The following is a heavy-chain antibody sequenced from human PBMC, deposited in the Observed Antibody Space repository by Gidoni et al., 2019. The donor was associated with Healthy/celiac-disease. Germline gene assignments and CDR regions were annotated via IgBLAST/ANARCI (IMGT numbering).Heavy chain of an antibody. Sequence: QVQLVESGGGVVQPGRSLRLSCPAFGFTFSSNGMHGVRQAPGKGLGWVGVIWYDGSNKYYADSVKGRFTISRDNSKNTLYLQMNSLRAEDTAVYYCARDWEDAFDIWGQGTMVTVSS. CDR3: ARDWEDAFDI. V-gene: IGHV3-33*01. D-gene: IGHD1-26*01. CDR1: GFTFSSNG. J-gene: IGHJ3*02. CDR2: IWYDGSNK.